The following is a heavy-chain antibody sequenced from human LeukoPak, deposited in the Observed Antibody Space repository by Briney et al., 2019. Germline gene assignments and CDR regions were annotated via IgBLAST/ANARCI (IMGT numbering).Heavy chain of an antibody. Sequence: SETLSRTCTVSGASISSYYWSWIRQPAGKGLEWIGRIYSSGSTKYNPSLKGRVTMSLDTSKNQVSLRLFSVTAADTAVYYCARDHRGLGDDAFDPWGQGTVVTVSS. D-gene: IGHD1-26*01. CDR2: IYSSGST. CDR1: GASISSYY. CDR3: ARDHRGLGDDAFDP. V-gene: IGHV4-4*07. J-gene: IGHJ3*01.